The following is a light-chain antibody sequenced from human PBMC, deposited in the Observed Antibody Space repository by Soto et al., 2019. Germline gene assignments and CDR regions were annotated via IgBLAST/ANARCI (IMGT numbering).Light chain of an antibody. CDR1: SPDFGV. V-gene: IGLV2-14*01. CDR3: SSYSSTTTL. CDR2: EVS. Sequence: QSALTQPASVSGSPGQSITISCSGISPDFGVSWYQHFPGKAPKLLIFEVSNRPSGVSTRFSGSKSGNMAFLTISGLQSEDEGLYHCSSYSSTTTLFGGGTQLTV. J-gene: IGLJ2*01.